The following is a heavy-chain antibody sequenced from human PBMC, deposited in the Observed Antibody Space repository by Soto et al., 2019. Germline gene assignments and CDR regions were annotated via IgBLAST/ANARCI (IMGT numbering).Heavy chain of an antibody. CDR3: ARDPYCSSTSCLWYNMDV. J-gene: IGHJ6*04. Sequence: XGSLRLSCSASGFTFSSYGMHWVRQVPGKGLEWVAIIWYDGSNKYYADSVKGRFTISRDNSKNTLYLQMNSLRAEDTAVYYCARDPYCSSTSCLWYNMDVWGKGTTVTVSS. D-gene: IGHD2-2*01. CDR1: GFTFSSYG. CDR2: IWYDGSNK. V-gene: IGHV3-33*01.